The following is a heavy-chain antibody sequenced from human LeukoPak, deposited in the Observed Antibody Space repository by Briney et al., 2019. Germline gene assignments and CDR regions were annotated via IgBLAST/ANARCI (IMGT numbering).Heavy chain of an antibody. CDR2: VDWSGST. CDR3: ARLNLDIHYDFWSAQKHHGDY. D-gene: IGHD3-3*01. CDR1: GGSISSSSYY. Sequence: SETLSLTCTVSGGSISSSSYYWGWIRQPPGKGLEWIGSVDWSGSTYYNPSLKSRVTIPVDTSKNQFSLKLSSVTAADTAVYYCARLNLDIHYDFWSAQKHHGDYWGQGTLVTVSS. J-gene: IGHJ4*02. V-gene: IGHV4-39*01.